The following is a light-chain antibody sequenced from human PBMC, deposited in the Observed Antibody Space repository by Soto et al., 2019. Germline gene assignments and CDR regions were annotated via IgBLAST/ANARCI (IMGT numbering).Light chain of an antibody. J-gene: IGLJ2*01. V-gene: IGLV2-14*01. CDR2: DVS. CDR3: SSYTSSSTPVV. CDR1: SSDVGGYNY. Sequence: QSALTQPASVSGSPGRSITISCTGTSSDVGGYNYVSWYQQHPGKAPKLMIYDVSNRPSGVSNRFSGSKSGNTASLTISGLQAEDEADYYCSSYTSSSTPVVFGGGTRSPS.